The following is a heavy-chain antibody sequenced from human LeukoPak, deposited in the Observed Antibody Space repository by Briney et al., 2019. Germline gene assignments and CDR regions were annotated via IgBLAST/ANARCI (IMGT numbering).Heavy chain of an antibody. CDR3: AREDCSGGSCYGNNWFDP. V-gene: IGHV3-21*01. Sequence: PGGSLRLSCAASGFTFSSYSMSWVRQAPGKGLEWVSSISSSSSYIYYADSVKGRFTISRDNAKNSLYLQMSSLRAEDTAVYYCAREDCSGGSCYGNNWFDPWGQGTLVTVSS. CDR1: GFTFSSYS. D-gene: IGHD2-15*01. CDR2: ISSSSSYI. J-gene: IGHJ5*02.